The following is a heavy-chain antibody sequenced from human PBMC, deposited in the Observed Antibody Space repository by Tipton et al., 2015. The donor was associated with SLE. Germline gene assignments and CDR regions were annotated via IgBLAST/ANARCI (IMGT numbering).Heavy chain of an antibody. CDR3: ARVPRSGSYPQPD. D-gene: IGHD1-26*01. CDR2: INHSGST. Sequence: TLSLTCAVYGGSFSGYYWSWIRQPPGKGLEWIGEINHSGSTNYNPSLKSRVTISVDTSKNQFSLKLSSVTAADTAVYYCARVPRSGSYPQPDWGQGTLVTVSS. CDR1: GGSFSGYY. V-gene: IGHV4-34*01. J-gene: IGHJ4*02.